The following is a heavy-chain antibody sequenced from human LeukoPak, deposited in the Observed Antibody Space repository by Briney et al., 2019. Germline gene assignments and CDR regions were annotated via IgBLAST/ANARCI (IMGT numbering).Heavy chain of an antibody. V-gene: IGHV1-2*02. J-gene: IGHJ5*02. Sequence: EASVKVSCKASGYTFTGYYMHWVRQAPGQGLEWMGWINPNSGGTNFAQKFQGRVTMTTDTSITAYMELSRLRSDDTAVYYCARDRKYYDFWSGYYKSQPDNCFDPWGQGTLVTVSS. CDR2: INPNSGGT. CDR1: GYTFTGYY. CDR3: ARDRKYYDFWSGYYKSQPDNCFDP. D-gene: IGHD3-3*01.